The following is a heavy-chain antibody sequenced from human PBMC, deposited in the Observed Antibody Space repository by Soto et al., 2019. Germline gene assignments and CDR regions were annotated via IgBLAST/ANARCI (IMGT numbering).Heavy chain of an antibody. D-gene: IGHD3-22*01. Sequence: QVQLVQSGAEVKKPGASVKVSCKASGYTFTSYGISWVRQAPGQGLEWMGWISAYNGNTNYAQKLQGRVTMTTDTSTSTAYIELRSLRSDDTAVYYCATSSGYSSGPVPSRYWGQGTLVTVSS. CDR3: ATSSGYSSGPVPSRY. CDR1: GYTFTSYG. V-gene: IGHV1-18*01. CDR2: ISAYNGNT. J-gene: IGHJ4*02.